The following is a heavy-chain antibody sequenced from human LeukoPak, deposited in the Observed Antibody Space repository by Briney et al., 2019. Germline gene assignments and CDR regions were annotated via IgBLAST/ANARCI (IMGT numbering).Heavy chain of an antibody. CDR3: AKEGVATIRGYCFDP. CDR1: GFTVSSNY. CDR2: IYSGGGT. D-gene: IGHD5-24*01. V-gene: IGHV3-66*01. J-gene: IGHJ5*02. Sequence: GGSLRLSCAASGFTVSSNYMRWVRQAPGEGLEWVSAIYSGGGTYYADSVKGRFTISRDNSKNTLYLQMNSLRAEDTAVYYWAKEGVATIRGYCFDPWGQGTLVTVSS.